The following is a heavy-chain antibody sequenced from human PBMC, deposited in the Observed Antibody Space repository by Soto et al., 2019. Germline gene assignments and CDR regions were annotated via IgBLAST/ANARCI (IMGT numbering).Heavy chain of an antibody. CDR1: GYTFTSYA. V-gene: IGHV1-3*01. J-gene: IGHJ4*02. D-gene: IGHD3-9*01. CDR2: INAGNGNT. CDR3: ARGYDILTGYYPFDY. Sequence: QVQLVQSGAEVKKPGASVKVSCKASGYTFTSYAMHWVRQAPGQRLEWMGWINAGNGNTKYSQKFQGRVTITRDTSASTAYMELSSLRSEDTAVYYCARGYDILTGYYPFDYWGQGTLVTVSS.